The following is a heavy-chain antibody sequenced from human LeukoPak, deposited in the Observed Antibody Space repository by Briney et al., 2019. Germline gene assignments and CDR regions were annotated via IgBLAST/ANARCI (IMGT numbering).Heavy chain of an antibody. D-gene: IGHD3-10*02. CDR2: ISGSVGST. CDR1: GFTFSNYA. CDR3: AELGITMIGGV. J-gene: IGHJ6*04. Sequence: PGGSLRLSCAASGFTFSNYAMSWVRQAPGKGLEWVSVISGSVGSTYCADSVKGRFTISRDNAKNSLYLQMNSLRAEDTAVYYCAELGITMIGGVWGKGTTVTISS. V-gene: IGHV3-23*01.